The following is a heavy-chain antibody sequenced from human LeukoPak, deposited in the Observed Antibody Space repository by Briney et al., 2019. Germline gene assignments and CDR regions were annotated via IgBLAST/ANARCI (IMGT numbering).Heavy chain of an antibody. CDR3: ARDGDPLPIDY. CDR1: GGTFSSYA. J-gene: IGHJ4*02. D-gene: IGHD2-21*02. Sequence: ASVKVSCKASGGTFSSYAISWVRQAPGQGLEWMGWISAYNGNTNYAQKLQGRVTMTTDTSTSTAYMELRSLRSDDTAVYYCARDGDPLPIDYWGQGTLVTVSS. CDR2: ISAYNGNT. V-gene: IGHV1-18*01.